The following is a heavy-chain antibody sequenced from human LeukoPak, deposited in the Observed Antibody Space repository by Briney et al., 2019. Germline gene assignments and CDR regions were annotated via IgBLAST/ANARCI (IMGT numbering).Heavy chain of an antibody. V-gene: IGHV1-69*05. CDR1: GGTFSSYA. CDR3: ARDHHYVSSLSDWFDP. Sequence: SVKVSCKASGGTFSSYAISWVRQAPGQGLEWMGGIIPIFGTANYAQKFQGRVTITTDESTSTAYMELSSLRSEDTAVYYCARDHHYVSSLSDWFDPWGQGTLVTVSS. CDR2: IIPIFGTA. D-gene: IGHD3-22*01. J-gene: IGHJ5*02.